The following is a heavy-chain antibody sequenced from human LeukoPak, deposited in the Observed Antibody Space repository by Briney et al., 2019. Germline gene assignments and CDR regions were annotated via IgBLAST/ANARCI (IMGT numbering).Heavy chain of an antibody. CDR2: ITWNSDTI. CDR3: VRDSSASY. Sequence: QTGGSLRLSCAASGFTFDDYVMHWVRHAPGKGLEWVSGITWNSDTIAYADSVKGRFTISRDNAKNSVYLQMHSLRVEDTAVYYCVRDSSASYWGQGTLVTVSS. J-gene: IGHJ4*02. V-gene: IGHV3-9*01. CDR1: GFTFDDYV. D-gene: IGHD2-15*01.